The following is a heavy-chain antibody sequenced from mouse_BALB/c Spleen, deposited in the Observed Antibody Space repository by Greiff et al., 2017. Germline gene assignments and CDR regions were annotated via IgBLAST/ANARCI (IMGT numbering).Heavy chain of an antibody. CDR1: GFTFSSFG. Sequence: EVQVVESGGGLVQPGGSRKLSCAASGFTFSSFGMHWVRQTPEKRLEWVAYISSGGGSTYYPDTVKGRFTISRDNAKNTLYLQMSSLKSEDTAMYYCARHLYYFDDWGQGTTLTVSS. CDR3: ARHLYYFDD. V-gene: IGHV5-12-1*01. CDR2: ISSGGGST. J-gene: IGHJ2*01.